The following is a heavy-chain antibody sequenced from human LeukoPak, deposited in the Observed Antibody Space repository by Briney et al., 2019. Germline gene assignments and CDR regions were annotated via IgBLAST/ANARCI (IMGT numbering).Heavy chain of an antibody. D-gene: IGHD2-21*01. CDR3: ATGSSDSGDWYYYYYMDV. CDR1: GYTLTELS. J-gene: IGHJ6*03. V-gene: IGHV1-24*01. Sequence: ASVKVSCKVSGYTLTELSMHWVRQAPGKGLEWMGGFDPEDGETIYAQKFQGRVTMTEDTSIDTAYMELSSLRSEDTAVYYCATGSSDSGDWYYYYYMDVWGKGTTVTVSS. CDR2: FDPEDGET.